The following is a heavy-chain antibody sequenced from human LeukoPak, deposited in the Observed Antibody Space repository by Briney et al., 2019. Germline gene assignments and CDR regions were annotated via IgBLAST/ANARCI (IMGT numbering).Heavy chain of an antibody. D-gene: IGHD3-10*01. Sequence: SETLSLTCAVYGGSFSGYYWSWIRQPPGKGLEWIGEINHSGSTNYNPSLKSRVTISVDTSKNQFSLKLSSVTAADTAVYYCARLKPRNYYGSASSDYWGQGTLVTVSS. CDR3: ARLKPRNYYGSASSDY. CDR2: INHSGST. V-gene: IGHV4-34*01. CDR1: GGSFSGYY. J-gene: IGHJ4*02.